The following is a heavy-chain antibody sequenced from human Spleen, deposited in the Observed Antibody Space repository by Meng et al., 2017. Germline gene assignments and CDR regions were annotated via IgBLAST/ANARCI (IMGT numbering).Heavy chain of an antibody. V-gene: IGHV4-39*07. CDR3: VRGSSWKRGYYGMDV. Sequence: SETLSLTCTVSGGSISSSSYYWSWIRQPPGKGLEWIGEINHSGSTNYNPSLKSRVTISVDTSKNQFSLKLSSVTAADTAVYYCVRGSSWKRGYYGMDVWGQGTTVTVSS. CDR2: INHSGST. J-gene: IGHJ6*02. D-gene: IGHD6-13*01. CDR1: GGSISSSSYY.